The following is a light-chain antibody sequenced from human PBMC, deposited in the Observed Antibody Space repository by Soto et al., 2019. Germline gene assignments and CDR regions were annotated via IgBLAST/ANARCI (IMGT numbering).Light chain of an antibody. CDR1: QSLLHSDGKTH. J-gene: IGKJ2*01. V-gene: IGKV2D-29*01. CDR2: YLS. Sequence: DIVMPQTPLSLSVTPGQPASISCKSSQSLLHSDGKTHLYWYLQKPGQPPQLLIYYLSNRFSGVPDRISGSGSGTDFTLKIRRVDAEYVGVYYCMQSQQVPYIFGQGTNVDIK. CDR3: MQSQQVPYI.